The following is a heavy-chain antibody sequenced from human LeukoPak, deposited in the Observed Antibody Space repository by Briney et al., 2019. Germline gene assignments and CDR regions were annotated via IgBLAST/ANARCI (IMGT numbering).Heavy chain of an antibody. D-gene: IGHD5-12*01. CDR3: ARRGASFDY. CDR2: IYTSGST. V-gene: IGHV4-4*09. Sequence: SETLSLTCTVSGGSTSSNSWSWIRQPPGKGLEWIGYIYTSGSTNYNPSLKSRVAISLDTSKNQFSLKLSSVTAADTAVYYCARRGASFDYWGQGTLVTVSS. CDR1: GGSTSSNS. J-gene: IGHJ4*02.